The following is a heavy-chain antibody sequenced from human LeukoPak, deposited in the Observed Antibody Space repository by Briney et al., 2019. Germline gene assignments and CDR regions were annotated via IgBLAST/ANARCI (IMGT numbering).Heavy chain of an antibody. Sequence: ASVKVSCKASGYIFTRYAITWVRQAPGQGLEWMGWISTDNGNTDYAQNLQGRVTMTTDTSTNTAYMVLRSLKSDDTAVYYCATRHTGPCYFQHWGQGTLVTVSS. D-gene: IGHD1-14*01. CDR2: ISTDNGNT. J-gene: IGHJ1*01. V-gene: IGHV1-18*01. CDR3: ATRHTGPCYFQH. CDR1: GYIFTRYA.